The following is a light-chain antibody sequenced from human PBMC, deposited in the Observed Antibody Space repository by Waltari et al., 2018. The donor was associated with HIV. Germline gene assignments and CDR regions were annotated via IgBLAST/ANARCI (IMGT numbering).Light chain of an antibody. CDR2: DVS. Sequence: QSALTQPASVSGSPGQSITISCTGTSSDVGGYNYVSWYQQHPGKAPKLMIYDVSNRTSGVSNRFSGAKCGNTAPLTIAGVQAEYEADYYCSSYTSRSTLVFGGGNKLTVL. CDR1: SSDVGGYNY. J-gene: IGLJ3*02. V-gene: IGLV2-14*01. CDR3: SSYTSRSTLV.